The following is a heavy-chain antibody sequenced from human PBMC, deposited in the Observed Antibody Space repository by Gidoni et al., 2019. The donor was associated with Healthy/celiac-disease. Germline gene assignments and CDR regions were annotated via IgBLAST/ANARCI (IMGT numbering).Heavy chain of an antibody. D-gene: IGHD2-2*02. J-gene: IGHJ3*02. CDR3: AREGDGYCSSTSCYSAFDI. CDR1: GFTFSSYG. Sequence: QVQLVESGGGVVQPGRSLRLSCAASGFTFSSYGMHWVRQAPGKGLEWVEVIGYDGSNKYYADSVKGRFTISRDNSKNTLYLQMNSLRAEDTAVDYCAREGDGYCSSTSCYSAFDIWGQGTMVTVSS. V-gene: IGHV3-33*01. CDR2: IGYDGSNK.